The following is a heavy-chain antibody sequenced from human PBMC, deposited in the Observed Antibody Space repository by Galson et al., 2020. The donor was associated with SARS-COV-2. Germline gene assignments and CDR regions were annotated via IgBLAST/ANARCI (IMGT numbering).Heavy chain of an antibody. CDR3: ATPYDSSTYPNY. J-gene: IGHJ4*02. D-gene: IGHD3-22*01. CDR1: GFLFSSYA. Sequence: GESLKISCEASGFLFSSYAVSWVRQAPGKGLEWVSVITGSGYSTYYADSGKGRFTVSRDNSKNTAYLQMNSLRVEDTAVYYCATPYDSSTYPNYCGQGTLVTVSS. CDR2: ITGSGYST. V-gene: IGHV3-23*01.